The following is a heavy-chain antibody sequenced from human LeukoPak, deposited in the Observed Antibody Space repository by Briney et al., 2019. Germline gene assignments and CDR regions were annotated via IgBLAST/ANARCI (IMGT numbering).Heavy chain of an antibody. V-gene: IGHV1-2*02. CDR2: INPNSGDT. CDR1: GYTFTDYY. D-gene: IGHD5-12*01. CDR3: ARDGSFDY. J-gene: IGHJ4*02. Sequence: GASVKVSCKASGYTFTDYYMHWVRQAPGQGLEWMGWINPNSGDTNYAQNFQGRVTITRDTSLNTAYMELSRLRSDDTAVYYCARDGSFDYWGQGTLVTVSS.